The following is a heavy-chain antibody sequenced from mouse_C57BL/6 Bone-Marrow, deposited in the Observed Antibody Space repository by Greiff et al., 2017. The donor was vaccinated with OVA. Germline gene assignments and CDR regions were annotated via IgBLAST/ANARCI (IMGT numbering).Heavy chain of an antibody. Sequence: QVQLKQPGAELVKPGASVKLSCKASGYTFTSYWMHWVKQRPGQGLEWIGMIHPNSGSTNYNEKFKSKATLTVDKSSSTAYMQLSSLTSEDSAVYYCARLSGTDGYFDYWGQGTTLTVSS. D-gene: IGHD4-1*01. CDR1: GYTFTSYW. CDR2: IHPNSGST. CDR3: ARLSGTDGYFDY. J-gene: IGHJ2*01. V-gene: IGHV1-64*01.